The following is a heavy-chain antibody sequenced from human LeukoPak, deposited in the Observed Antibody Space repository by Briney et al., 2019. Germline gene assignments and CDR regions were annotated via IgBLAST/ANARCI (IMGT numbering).Heavy chain of an antibody. V-gene: IGHV5-51*01. J-gene: IGHJ6*03. CDR1: GYSFTSYW. CDR3: ARLGSWSHSHYYYYMDV. CDR2: IYPGDSDT. Sequence: NHGESLKISCKGSGYSFTSYWIGWVCQMPGKGLEWMGIIYPGDSDTRYSPSFQGQVTISADKSISTAYLQWSSLKASDTAMYYCARLGSWSHSHYYYYMDVWGKGTTVTISS. D-gene: IGHD2-8*01.